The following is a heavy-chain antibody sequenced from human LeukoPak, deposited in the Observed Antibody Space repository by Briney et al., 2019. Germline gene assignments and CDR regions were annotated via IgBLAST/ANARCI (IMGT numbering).Heavy chain of an antibody. CDR1: GFTVSSNY. D-gene: IGHD3-10*01. CDR2: IYSGGST. V-gene: IGHV3-66*01. Sequence: GGFLRLSCAASGFTVSSNYMSWVRQAPGKGLEWVSVIYSGGSTYYADSVKGRFTISRDNSKNTLYLQMNSLRAEDTAVYYCARDLVPEYYFDYWGQGTLVTVSS. CDR3: ARDLVPEYYFDY. J-gene: IGHJ4*02.